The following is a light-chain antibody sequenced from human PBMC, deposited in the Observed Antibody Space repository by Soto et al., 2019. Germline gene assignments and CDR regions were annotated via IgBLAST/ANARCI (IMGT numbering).Light chain of an antibody. CDR1: TSNIESNT. J-gene: IGLJ2*01. CDR3: AAWDDNLNGPV. V-gene: IGLV1-44*01. CDR2: SND. Sequence: QSVLTQPPSASGTPGQRVTISCSGSTSNIESNTVNWYQQLPRTAPKLLIYSNDQRPSGVPDRFSGSKSGTSASLAISGLQPEDEADYYCAAWDDNLNGPVFGGGTKLTVL.